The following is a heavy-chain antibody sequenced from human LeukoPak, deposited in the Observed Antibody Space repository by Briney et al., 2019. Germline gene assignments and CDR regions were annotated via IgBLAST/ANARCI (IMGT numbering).Heavy chain of an antibody. V-gene: IGHV4-31*03. CDR2: VYYSGST. CDR3: ARDGSSGSLYFDY. CDR1: GGSISSGGYY. D-gene: IGHD3-22*01. J-gene: IGHJ4*02. Sequence: PSETLSLTCTVSGGSISSGGYYWSWIRQHPGKGLEWIGYVYYSGSTYYNPSLKSRVTISVDTSKNQFSLKLSSVTAADTAVYYCARDGSSGSLYFDYWGQGTLVTVSS.